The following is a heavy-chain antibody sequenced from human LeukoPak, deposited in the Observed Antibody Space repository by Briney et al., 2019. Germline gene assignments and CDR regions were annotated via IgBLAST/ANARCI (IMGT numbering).Heavy chain of an antibody. J-gene: IGHJ6*02. CDR3: ARDGYSLRYFDWESYYYYSMDV. CDR1: GFTFSSYA. V-gene: IGHV3-30-3*01. Sequence: GGSLRLSCAASGFTFSSYAMHWVRQAPGKGLEWVAVISYDGSNKYYADSVKGRFTISRDNSKNTLYLQMNSLRAEDTAVYHCARDGYSLRYFDWESYYYYSMDVWGQGTTVTVSS. D-gene: IGHD3-9*01. CDR2: ISYDGSNK.